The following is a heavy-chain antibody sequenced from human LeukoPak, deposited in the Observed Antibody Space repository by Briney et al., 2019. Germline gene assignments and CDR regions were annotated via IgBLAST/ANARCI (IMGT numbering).Heavy chain of an antibody. V-gene: IGHV4-4*09. D-gene: IGHD3-16*01. CDR1: GGSISSYY. J-gene: IGHJ4*02. CDR2: IYTSGST. CDR3: ATGEDESVSLFDY. Sequence: SETLSLTCTVSGGSISSYYWCWIRQPPGKGLEWIGYIYTSGSTNYNPSLKSRVTISVDTSKNQFSLKLSSVTAADTAVYYCATGEDESVSLFDYWGQGTLVTVSS.